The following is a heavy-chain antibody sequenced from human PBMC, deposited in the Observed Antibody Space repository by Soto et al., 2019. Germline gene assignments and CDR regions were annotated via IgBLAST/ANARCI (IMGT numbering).Heavy chain of an antibody. CDR1: GGSISSSNW. D-gene: IGHD6-19*01. CDR3: AGDDRIAVAGYYYYYGMDV. Sequence: SETLSLTCAVSGGSISSSNWWSWVRQPPGKGLEWIGEIYHSGSTNYNPSLKSRVTISVDKSKNQFSLKLSSVTAADTAVYYCAGDDRIAVAGYYYYYGMDVWGQGTTVTVSS. V-gene: IGHV4-4*02. J-gene: IGHJ6*02. CDR2: IYHSGST.